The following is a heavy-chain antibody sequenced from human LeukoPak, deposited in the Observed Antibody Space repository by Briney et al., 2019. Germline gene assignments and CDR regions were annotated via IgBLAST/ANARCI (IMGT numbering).Heavy chain of an antibody. V-gene: IGHV3-30*02. Sequence: PGGSLRLSCAASGFTFSSYGMHWVRQAPGKGLEWVAFIRYGGSNKYYADSVKGRFTISRDNSKNTLYLQMNSLRAEDTAVYYCSVVVVVVAATQVDYWGQGTLVTVSS. D-gene: IGHD2-15*01. CDR1: GFTFSSYG. CDR3: SVVVVVVAATQVDY. CDR2: IRYGGSNK. J-gene: IGHJ4*02.